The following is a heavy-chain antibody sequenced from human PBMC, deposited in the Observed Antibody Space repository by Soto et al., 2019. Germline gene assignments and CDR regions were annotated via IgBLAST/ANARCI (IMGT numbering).Heavy chain of an antibody. Sequence: QVQLVESGGGVVQPGRSLRLSCAASGFTFSSYGMHWFRQAPGKGLEWVAVISYDGSNKYYADSVKGRFTISRDNSKNTLYLPMNSLRAEDTAVYYCAKQIAVADYYYYGMDVWGQGTTVTVSS. D-gene: IGHD6-19*01. CDR3: AKQIAVADYYYYGMDV. V-gene: IGHV3-30*18. CDR1: GFTFSSYG. J-gene: IGHJ6*02. CDR2: ISYDGSNK.